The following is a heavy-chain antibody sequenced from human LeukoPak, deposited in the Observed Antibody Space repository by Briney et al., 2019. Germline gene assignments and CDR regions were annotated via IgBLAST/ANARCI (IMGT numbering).Heavy chain of an antibody. V-gene: IGHV4-59*08. CDR1: GGCISSYY. J-gene: IGHJ4*02. Sequence: SETLSVTCSVPGGCISSYYWCWIRQPPGKGLDLIGYIYYSGSTNYNPSLKSRVTISVDTSKNQFSLKLSSVTAADTAVYYCARVGPVGATHFDYWGQGTLVTVSS. CDR3: ARVGPVGATHFDY. D-gene: IGHD1-26*01. CDR2: IYYSGST.